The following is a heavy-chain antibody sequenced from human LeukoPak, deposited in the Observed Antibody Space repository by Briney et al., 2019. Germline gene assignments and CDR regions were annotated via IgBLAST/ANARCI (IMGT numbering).Heavy chain of an antibody. J-gene: IGHJ4*02. CDR3: ARESPDYYDNQFDY. CDR1: GGSISSYY. CDR2: IYYSGST. V-gene: IGHV4-59*01. D-gene: IGHD3-22*01. Sequence: SETLSLTCTASGGSISSYYWSWIRQPPGKGLEWIGYIYYSGSTNYNPSLKSRVTISVDTSKNQFSLRLSSVTAADTAVYYCARESPDYYDNQFDYWGQGTLVTVSS.